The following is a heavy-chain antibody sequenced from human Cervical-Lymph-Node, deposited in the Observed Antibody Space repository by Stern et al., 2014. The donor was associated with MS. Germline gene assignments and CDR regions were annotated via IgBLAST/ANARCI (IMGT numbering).Heavy chain of an antibody. Sequence: DQLVESGPGLVKPSQTLSLTCTVSGGSISSSGYYWSWIRQPADKGLEWIGRIHDSGSTYYNHSLKSRVPISMDTAHNQFSLKLTSVTAADTAVYYCATTRWDLFTWNWFDPWGQGTLVTVSS. D-gene: IGHD1-26*01. J-gene: IGHJ5*02. CDR3: ATTRWDLFTWNWFDP. CDR2: IHDSGST. V-gene: IGHV4-61*02. CDR1: GGSISSSGYY.